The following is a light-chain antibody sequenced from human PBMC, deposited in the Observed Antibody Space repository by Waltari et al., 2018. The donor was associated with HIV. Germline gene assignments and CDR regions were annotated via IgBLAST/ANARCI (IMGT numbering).Light chain of an antibody. Sequence: DIQMTQSPSSLSASVGDRVTITCRASQSISSYLNWYQQKPGKAPKLLIYAASSLQSGVPSRFRGSGFGTDFTLTISSLQPEDFATYYCQQSNSSPFTFGPGTKVDIK. V-gene: IGKV1-39*01. CDR1: QSISSY. J-gene: IGKJ3*01. CDR2: AAS. CDR3: QQSNSSPFT.